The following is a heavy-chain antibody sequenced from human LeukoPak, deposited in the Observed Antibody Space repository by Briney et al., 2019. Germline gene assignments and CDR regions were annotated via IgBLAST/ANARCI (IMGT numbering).Heavy chain of an antibody. Sequence: GGSLRLSCAASGFTFDDYTMHWVRQVPGKGLEWVSRISWNSGNIGYADSVKGRFTISRDNAKNCIYLQMHTLKPEDTALYYCAKGEPTDWYFDLWGRGTLVTVSS. J-gene: IGHJ2*01. CDR3: AKGEPTDWYFDL. CDR2: ISWNSGNI. CDR1: GFTFDDYT. V-gene: IGHV3-9*01.